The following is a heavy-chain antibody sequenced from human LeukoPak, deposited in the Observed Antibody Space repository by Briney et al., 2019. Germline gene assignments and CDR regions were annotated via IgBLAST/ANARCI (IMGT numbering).Heavy chain of an antibody. J-gene: IGHJ4*02. CDR3: TSANYGPAY. CDR1: GFSFSSHG. Sequence: QTGGSLRLSCAASGFSFSSHGMSWVRQAPGKGLEWVAGIVGGAGGTYYADSVKGRFTISKDNAKNSLYLQMNSLRAEDTAVYYCTSANYGPAYWGQGTLVTVSS. CDR2: IVGGAGGT. V-gene: IGHV3-23*01. D-gene: IGHD5-24*01.